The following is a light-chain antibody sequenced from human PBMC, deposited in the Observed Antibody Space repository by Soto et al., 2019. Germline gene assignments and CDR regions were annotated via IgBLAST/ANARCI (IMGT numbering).Light chain of an antibody. CDR1: SSNIGAGYD. J-gene: IGLJ1*01. Sequence: QSVLTQPPSVSGAPGQRVTISCTGSSSNIGAGYDVHWYQQLPGTAPRLLIYDNNSRPSGVPDRFSGSKSGTSATLAITGLQAEDEADYYCCSYAGSYKYVFGTGTKLTVL. V-gene: IGLV1-40*01. CDR3: CSYAGSYKYV. CDR2: DNN.